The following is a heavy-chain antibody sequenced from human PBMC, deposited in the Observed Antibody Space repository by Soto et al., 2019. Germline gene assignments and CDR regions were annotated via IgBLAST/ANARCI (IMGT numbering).Heavy chain of an antibody. V-gene: IGHV4-61*01. CDR2: IYYSGST. CDR1: GGSVSSGSYY. CDR3: ARGRVNYYDSSGPIYYGMDV. D-gene: IGHD3-22*01. Sequence: SETLSLTCTVSGGSVSSGSYYWSWIRQPPGKGLEWIGYIYYSGSTNYNPSLKSRVTISVDTSKNQFSLKLSSVTAADTAVYYCARGRVNYYDSSGPIYYGMDVWGQGTTVTVSS. J-gene: IGHJ6*02.